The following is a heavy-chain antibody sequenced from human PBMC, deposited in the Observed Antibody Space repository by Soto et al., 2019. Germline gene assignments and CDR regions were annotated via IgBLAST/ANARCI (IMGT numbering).Heavy chain of an antibody. CDR3: ARQPTRIAAAGPFDY. V-gene: IGHV3-23*01. Sequence: GWSLRLSCAASGFTCSSYAMRWVRQAPGKGLEWVSAISGSGGSTYYADSVKGRFTISRDNSKNTLYLQMNSLRAEDTAVYYCARQPTRIAAAGPFDYWGQGTLVTVSS. D-gene: IGHD6-13*01. J-gene: IGHJ4*02. CDR1: GFTCSSYA. CDR2: ISGSGGST.